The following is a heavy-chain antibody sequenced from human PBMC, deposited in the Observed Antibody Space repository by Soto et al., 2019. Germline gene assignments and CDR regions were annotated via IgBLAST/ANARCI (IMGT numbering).Heavy chain of an antibody. CDR3: ARTGYCSGGSCLLALFDY. D-gene: IGHD2-15*01. CDR1: GGTFSSYA. Sequence: SVKVSCKASGGTFSSYAISWVRQAPGQGLEWMGGIIPIFGTANYAQKFQGRVTITADESTSTAYMELSSLRSEDTAVYYCARTGYCSGGSCLLALFDYWGQGTLVTVSS. J-gene: IGHJ4*02. CDR2: IIPIFGTA. V-gene: IGHV1-69*13.